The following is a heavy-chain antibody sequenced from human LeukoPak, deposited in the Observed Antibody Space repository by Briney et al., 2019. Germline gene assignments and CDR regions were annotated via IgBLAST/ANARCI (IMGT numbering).Heavy chain of an antibody. CDR3: ARDLSRSVTTSGYYYGMDV. CDR1: GYTFTGYY. V-gene: IGHV1-2*02. Sequence: GASVKVSCKASGYTFTGYYMHWVRQAPGQGLEWMGWINPNSGGTNYAQKFQGRVTMTWDTSISTAYMELSRLRSDDTAVYYCARDLSRSVTTSGYYYGMDVWGQGTTVTVSS. D-gene: IGHD4-17*01. CDR2: INPNSGGT. J-gene: IGHJ6*02.